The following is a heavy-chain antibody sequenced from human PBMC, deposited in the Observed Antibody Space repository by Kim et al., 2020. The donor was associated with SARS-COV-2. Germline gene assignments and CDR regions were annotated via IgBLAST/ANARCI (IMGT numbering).Heavy chain of an antibody. Sequence: GGSLRLSCAASGFTFSSYGMHWVRQAPGKGLEWVAVISYDGSNKYYADSVKGRFTISRDNSKNTLYLQMNSLRAEDTAVYYCAKESGSGSYYSWTYYSYGMDVWGQGTTVTVSS. D-gene: IGHD3-10*01. J-gene: IGHJ6*02. CDR2: ISYDGSNK. CDR3: AKESGSGSYYSWTYYSYGMDV. CDR1: GFTFSSYG. V-gene: IGHV3-30*18.